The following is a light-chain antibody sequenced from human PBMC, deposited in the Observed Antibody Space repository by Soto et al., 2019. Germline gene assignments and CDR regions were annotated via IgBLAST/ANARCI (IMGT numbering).Light chain of an antibody. CDR2: GAS. CDR3: QRTYNALGA. J-gene: IGKJ1*01. V-gene: IGKV3-20*01. Sequence: EIVLTQSPDTLSLSPGERVTLSCRASQRMTNNFLAWFQQKPGLAPRLLIHGASTRASGVPDRFTGGGSGTDFVLTISRVEPEDVATYYGQRTYNALGAFGQGTKVEIK. CDR1: QRMTNNF.